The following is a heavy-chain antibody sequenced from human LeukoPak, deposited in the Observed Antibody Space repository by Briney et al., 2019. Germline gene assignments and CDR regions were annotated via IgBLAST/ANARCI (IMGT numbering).Heavy chain of an antibody. CDR2: IIPIFATA. D-gene: IGHD5-18*01. Sequence: SVRVSCKASGGTFSSYAISWVRQAPGQGLEWMGGIIPIFATANFAQKFQGRVTITADESTSTAYMELGSLRSEDTAVYYCASPNSGYSYGDDAFDIWGQGTMVTVSS. J-gene: IGHJ3*02. V-gene: IGHV1-69*01. CDR1: GGTFSSYA. CDR3: ASPNSGYSYGDDAFDI.